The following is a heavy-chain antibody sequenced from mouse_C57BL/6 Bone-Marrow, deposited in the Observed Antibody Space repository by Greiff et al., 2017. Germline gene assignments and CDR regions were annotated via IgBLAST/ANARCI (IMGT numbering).Heavy chain of an antibody. Sequence: VQLQQPGAELARPGASVKLSCKASGYTFTSYGISWVKQRTGQGLEWIGEIYPRSGNTYYNEKFKGKATLTADKSSSTAYMERRSLTSENSAVYVCAGRYYDGSGYGWFDYWGQGTLVTVSA. V-gene: IGHV1-81*01. J-gene: IGHJ3*01. CDR2: IYPRSGNT. CDR3: AGRYYDGSGYGWFDY. CDR1: GYTFTSYG. D-gene: IGHD1-1*01.